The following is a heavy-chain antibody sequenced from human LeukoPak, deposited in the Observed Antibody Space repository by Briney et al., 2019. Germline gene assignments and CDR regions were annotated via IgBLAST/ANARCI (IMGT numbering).Heavy chain of an antibody. CDR1: RFTFSTFT. J-gene: IGHJ3*02. CDR2: ISYDGTNK. V-gene: IGHV3-30-3*01. D-gene: IGHD3-10*01. Sequence: GRSLRLSCTATRFTFSTFTMHWVRQAPGKGLEWVSLISYDGTNKSYADSLRGRFTISRDTAKNSLYLQMNSLRAEDTALYHCARDPRYGSGSYYNRNAFDIWGQGTMVTISS. CDR3: ARDPRYGSGSYYNRNAFDI.